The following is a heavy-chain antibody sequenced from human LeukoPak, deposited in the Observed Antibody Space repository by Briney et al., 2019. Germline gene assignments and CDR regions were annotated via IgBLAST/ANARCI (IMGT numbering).Heavy chain of an antibody. J-gene: IGHJ4*02. V-gene: IGHV3-23*01. CDR1: GFTFGTYA. Sequence: GGSLRLSCAASGFTFGTYAMTWVRQAPGRGLEWVSAISGSGGSTYYADSVKGRFTISRDNSKNTLYLQMNSLRAEDTAVYYCAKDGIQYNHGIDYWGQGTLVTVSS. CDR3: AKDGIQYNHGIDY. CDR2: ISGSGGST. D-gene: IGHD1-14*01.